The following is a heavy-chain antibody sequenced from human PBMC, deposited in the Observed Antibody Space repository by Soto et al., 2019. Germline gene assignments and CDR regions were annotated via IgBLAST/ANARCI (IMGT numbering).Heavy chain of an antibody. CDR2: ISAYNGNT. V-gene: IGHV1-18*01. CDR3: ARDVAPLWFGEFGY. CDR1: GYTFTSYG. Sequence: ASVKVSCKASGYTFTSYGISWVRQAPGQGLEWMGWISAYNGNTNYAQKLQGRVTMTTDTSTSTAYMELRSLRSDDTAVYYCARDVAPLWFGEFGYWGQGTLVTVSS. J-gene: IGHJ4*02. D-gene: IGHD3-10*01.